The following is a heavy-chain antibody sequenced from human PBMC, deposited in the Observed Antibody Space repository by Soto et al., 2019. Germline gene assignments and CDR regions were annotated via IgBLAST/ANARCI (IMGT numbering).Heavy chain of an antibody. J-gene: IGHJ6*02. D-gene: IGHD5-18*01. CDR3: ARDTAMVTGYYSGMDV. Sequence: PGESLKISCKGSGYSFTSYWISWVRQMPGKGLEWMGRIDPSDSYTNYSPSFQGHVTISADKSISTAYLQWSSLKASDTAMYYCARDTAMVTGYYSGMDVWGQGTTVTVSS. CDR2: IDPSDSYT. CDR1: GYSFTSYW. V-gene: IGHV5-10-1*01.